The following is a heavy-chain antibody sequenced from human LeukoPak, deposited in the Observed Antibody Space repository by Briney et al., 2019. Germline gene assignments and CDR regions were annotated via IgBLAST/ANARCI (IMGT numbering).Heavy chain of an antibody. CDR2: IIPIFGTA. Sequence: ASVKVSCKASGGTFSSYAISWVRQAPGQGLEWMGGIIPIFGTANYAQKFQGRVTITTDESTSTAYMELSSLRSEDTAVYYCARDRYCTNGVCYSDYWGQGTLVTVSS. D-gene: IGHD2-8*01. V-gene: IGHV1-69*05. CDR1: GGTFSSYA. J-gene: IGHJ4*02. CDR3: ARDRYCTNGVCYSDY.